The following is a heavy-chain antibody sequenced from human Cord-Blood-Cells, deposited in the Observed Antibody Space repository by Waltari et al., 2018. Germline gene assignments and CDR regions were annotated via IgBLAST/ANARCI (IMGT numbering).Heavy chain of an antibody. J-gene: IGHJ4*02. CDR1: GFTFSSYA. Sequence: EVPLLESGGGLVQPGGSLRLSCAASGFTFSSYAMSWVRQAPGKGLGWVSAISGSGGRTYYADSVKGRFTISRDNSKNTLYLQMNSLRAEDTAVYDFAKDTQVGATYYFDYWGQGTLVTASS. CDR3: AKDTQVGATYYFDY. V-gene: IGHV3-23*01. D-gene: IGHD1-26*01. CDR2: ISGSGGRT.